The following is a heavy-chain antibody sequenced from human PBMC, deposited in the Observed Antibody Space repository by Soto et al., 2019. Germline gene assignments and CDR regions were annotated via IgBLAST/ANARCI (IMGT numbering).Heavy chain of an antibody. CDR3: ATSSLRFLEWLLIGENGMDV. D-gene: IGHD3-3*01. J-gene: IGHJ6*02. CDR1: GYTLTELS. V-gene: IGHV1-24*01. Sequence: ASVKVSCKVSGYTLTELSMHWVRQAPGKGLEWMGGFDPEDGETSYAQKFQGRVTMTEDTSTDTAYMELSSLRSEDTAVYYCATSSLRFLEWLLIGENGMDVWGQGTTVTVSS. CDR2: FDPEDGET.